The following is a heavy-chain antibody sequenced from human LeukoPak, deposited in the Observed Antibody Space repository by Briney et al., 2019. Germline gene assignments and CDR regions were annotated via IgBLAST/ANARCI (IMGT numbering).Heavy chain of an antibody. CDR1: GASIRNNDYY. CDR3: ARGGSSPYFDH. V-gene: IGHV4-39*01. Sequence: SETLSLTCTDSGASIRNNDYYWGWLRQPPGKGLEWIGSIYQSGDTYYNPSLKSRVIISVDMSKRQVSLKLSSVTAADTAVYYCARGGSSPYFDHWGQGTLGTVSS. J-gene: IGHJ4*02. CDR2: IYQSGDT.